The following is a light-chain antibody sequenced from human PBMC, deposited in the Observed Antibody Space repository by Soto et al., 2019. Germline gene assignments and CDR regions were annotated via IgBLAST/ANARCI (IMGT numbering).Light chain of an antibody. J-gene: IGLJ2*01. CDR3: SSYTTSTSFIL. V-gene: IGLV2-14*01. CDR1: MRDVGAYNL. CDR2: EVS. Sequence: QSALTQPASVSGSPGQSITISCAGTMRDVGAYNLVSWYQQHPGTAPKAMIYEVSSRPSGVSNRFSGSKSGNTASLTISGLQAEDEAYYYCSSYTTSTSFILFGGGTKVTVL.